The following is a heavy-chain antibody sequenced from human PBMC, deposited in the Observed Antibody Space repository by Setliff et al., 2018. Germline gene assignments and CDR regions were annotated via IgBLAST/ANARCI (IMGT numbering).Heavy chain of an antibody. D-gene: IGHD6-25*01. Sequence: WVRQPPGKGLEWLASINPHGSEKYYADSVKGRFTISRDNAKNSLSLQMNSLRAEDTAVYYCARVKRREQRMSFFDYWGQGTLVTVSS. CDR2: INPHGSEK. CDR3: ARVKRREQRMSFFDY. J-gene: IGHJ4*02. V-gene: IGHV3-7*03.